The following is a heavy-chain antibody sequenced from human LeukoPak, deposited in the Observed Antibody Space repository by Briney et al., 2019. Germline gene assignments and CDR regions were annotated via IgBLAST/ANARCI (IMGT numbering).Heavy chain of an antibody. CDR2: TSSTGTYT. V-gene: IGHV3-21*01. D-gene: IGHD3-16*01. J-gene: IGHJ4*02. CDR1: GITFTSSS. CDR3: ARADTLGGYYFDN. Sequence: GGSLRLSCAASGITFTSSSMTWVRQAPGKGLEWVSSTSSTGTYTYFADSLKGRFTISRDNAKNSLYLQMNSLRVEDTAIYYCARADTLGGYYFDNWGQGTLVTVSS.